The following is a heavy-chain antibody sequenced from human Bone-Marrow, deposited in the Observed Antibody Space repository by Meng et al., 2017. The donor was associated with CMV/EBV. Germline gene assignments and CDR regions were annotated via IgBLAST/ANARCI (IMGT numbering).Heavy chain of an antibody. CDR2: IYTSGST. CDR3: ARTWYYYDFWSGYLYYYGMDV. J-gene: IGHJ6*02. CDR1: GGSISSYY. V-gene: IGHV4-4*07. Sequence: ETLSLTCTVSGGSISSYYWSWIRQPAGKGLEWIGRIYTSGSTNYNPSLKSRVTISVDTSKNQFSLKLSSVTAADTAVYYCARTWYYYDFWSGYLYYYGMDVWGQGTTVTVSS. D-gene: IGHD3-3*01.